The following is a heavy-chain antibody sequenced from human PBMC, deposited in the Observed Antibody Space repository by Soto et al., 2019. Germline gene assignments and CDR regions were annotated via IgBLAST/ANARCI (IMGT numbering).Heavy chain of an antibody. V-gene: IGHV1-69*06. CDR1: GGTFSSYA. D-gene: IGHD6-19*01. CDR3: ARRVSIAVAGTGYYYYGMDV. J-gene: IGHJ6*02. Sequence: QVQLVQSGAEVKKPGSSVKVSCKASGGTFSSYAISWVRQAPGQGVEWMGGIIPIFGTANYAQKFQGRVTITADKSTGTAYMELSSLRSEDTAVYYCARRVSIAVAGTGYYYYGMDVWGQGTTVTVSS. CDR2: IIPIFGTA.